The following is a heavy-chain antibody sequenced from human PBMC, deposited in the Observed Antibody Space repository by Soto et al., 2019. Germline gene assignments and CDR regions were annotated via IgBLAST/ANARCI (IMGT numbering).Heavy chain of an antibody. D-gene: IGHD3-22*01. Sequence: QLQLQESGSGLVKPSQTLSLTCAVSGGSISSGGYSWSWIRQPPGKCLEWIGYIYHSGSTYYNPSLKSRVTISVDRSKNQFSLKLSSVTAADTAVYYCASASSGYYHSSNFDYWGQGTLVTVST. CDR3: ASASSGYYHSSNFDY. V-gene: IGHV4-30-2*01. J-gene: IGHJ4*02. CDR1: GGSISSGGYS. CDR2: IYHSGST.